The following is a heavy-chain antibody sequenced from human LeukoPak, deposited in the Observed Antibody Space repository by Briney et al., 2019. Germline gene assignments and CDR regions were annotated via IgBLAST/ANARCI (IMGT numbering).Heavy chain of an antibody. CDR1: GGSVSSYH. Sequence: PSETQSLTCTVSGGSVSSYHWSWIRQPAGKGLEWIGRIHSSGVTNHNPSLKSRVTLSLDTSKSQFSLKLTSVTAADTAVYYCARDGLYSYGYSYFDYWGQGILVTVSS. CDR2: IHSSGVT. D-gene: IGHD5-18*01. V-gene: IGHV4-4*07. CDR3: ARDGLYSYGYSYFDY. J-gene: IGHJ4*02.